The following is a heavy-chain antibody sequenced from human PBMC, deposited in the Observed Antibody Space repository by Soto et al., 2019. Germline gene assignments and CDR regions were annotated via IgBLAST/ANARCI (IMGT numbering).Heavy chain of an antibody. J-gene: IGHJ4*02. CDR3: AKAGFSSSWSPTYFDY. CDR2: IYYSGST. D-gene: IGHD6-13*01. Sequence: PSETLSLTCTVSGGSISSGDYYWSWIRQPPGKGLEWIGYIYYSGSTYYNPSLKSRVTISVDTSKNQFSLKLSSVTAADTAVYYCAKAGFSSSWSPTYFDYWGQGTLVTVSS. CDR1: GGSISSGDYY. V-gene: IGHV4-30-4*01.